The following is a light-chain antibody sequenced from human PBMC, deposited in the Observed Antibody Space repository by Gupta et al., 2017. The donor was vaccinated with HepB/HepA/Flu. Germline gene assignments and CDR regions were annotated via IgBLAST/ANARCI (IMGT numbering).Light chain of an antibody. CDR1: SSDVGGYNY. Sequence: QSARTQPASVSGSPGQSVTISCTGTSSDVGGYNYVSWYHQHPGKAPKLMIYDVSNRPSGVSNRFSGSKSGNTASLTISGLQAEDEADYYCSSYTSSSTPVVFGGGTKLTVL. CDR2: DVS. J-gene: IGLJ2*01. V-gene: IGLV2-14*01. CDR3: SSYTSSSTPVV.